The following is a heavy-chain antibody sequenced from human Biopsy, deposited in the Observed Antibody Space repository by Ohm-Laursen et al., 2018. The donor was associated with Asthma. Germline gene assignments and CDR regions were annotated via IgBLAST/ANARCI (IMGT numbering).Heavy chain of an antibody. CDR2: VSSDGHNK. V-gene: IGHV3-30*03. J-gene: IGHJ3*02. CDR3: ARQSGQDYGDSSGFDI. Sequence: SLRLSCSASGFVFSQCGLHWVRQGPGKGLEWVALVSSDGHNKYYEDSVKGRFTISRDNSRKRLYLQINRLTVEDSAVYFCARQSGQDYGDSSGFDIWGQGTKVAVSS. D-gene: IGHD3-22*01. CDR1: GFVFSQCG.